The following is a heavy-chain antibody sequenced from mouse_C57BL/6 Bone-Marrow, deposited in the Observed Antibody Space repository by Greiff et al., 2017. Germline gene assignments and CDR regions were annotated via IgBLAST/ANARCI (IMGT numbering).Heavy chain of an antibody. CDR1: GYTFTDYN. J-gene: IGHJ4*01. D-gene: IGHD2-3*01. V-gene: IGHV1-22*01. CDR3: AGGYSYAMDY. CDR2: INPNNGGT. Sequence: DVQLQESGPELVKPGASVKMSCKASGYTFTDYNMHWVKQSHGKSLEWIGYINPNNGGTSYNQKFKGKATLTVNKSSSTAYMELRSLTSEDSAVYYCAGGYSYAMDYWGQGTSVTVSS.